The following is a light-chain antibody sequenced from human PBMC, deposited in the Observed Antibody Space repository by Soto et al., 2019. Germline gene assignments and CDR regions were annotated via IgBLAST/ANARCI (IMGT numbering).Light chain of an antibody. CDR2: DAS. CDR1: QSVSSF. Sequence: EIVLTQSPASLSLSPGERATLSCRASQSVSSFLAWYQQKPGQAPRLLIYDASNRATGIPARFSGSGSGTDFTLTISSLEPEDFAVYYCQQYGGSPRVSFGGGTKVEIK. J-gene: IGKJ4*01. V-gene: IGKV3-11*01. CDR3: QQYGGSPRVS.